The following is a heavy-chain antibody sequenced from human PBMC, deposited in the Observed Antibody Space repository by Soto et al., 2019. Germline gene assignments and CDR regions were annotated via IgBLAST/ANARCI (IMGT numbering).Heavy chain of an antibody. CDR1: GGSISSYY. CDR3: ARGRDVPAAINWFDP. Sequence: SETLSLTCTVSGGSISSYYWSWIRQPPGKGLEWIGYIYYSGSTNYNPSLKSRVTISVDTSKNQFSLKLSSVTAADTAVYYCARGRDVPAAINWFDPWGQGTLVTVSS. D-gene: IGHD2-2*01. V-gene: IGHV4-59*01. CDR2: IYYSGST. J-gene: IGHJ5*02.